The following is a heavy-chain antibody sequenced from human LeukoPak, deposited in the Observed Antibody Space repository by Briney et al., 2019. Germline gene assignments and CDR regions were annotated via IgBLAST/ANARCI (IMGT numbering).Heavy chain of an antibody. CDR3: ARESAPGSGRGGFDI. J-gene: IGHJ3*02. CDR2: INSYRCAT. Sequence: ASVKVSCKASGYIFADYYVHWVRQAPGQGLEWMGWINSYRCATNYVETFQGRATLTRDKSTDTAYMDLKSLTADDTAVYYCARESAPGSGRGGFDIWGQGTAVTVSS. D-gene: IGHD1-26*01. CDR1: GYIFADYY. V-gene: IGHV1-2*02.